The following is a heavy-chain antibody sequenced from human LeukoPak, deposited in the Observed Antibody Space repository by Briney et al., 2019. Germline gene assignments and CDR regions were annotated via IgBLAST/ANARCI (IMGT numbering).Heavy chain of an antibody. CDR3: ARRVFDTSDYSSHFDY. J-gene: IGHJ4*02. Sequence: GESLKISCKGSGYSFTSYWIGWVRQMPGKGLEWMGIIYPGDSATRYSPSFQGQVTISADKSISTAYLQWSSLKASDTAIYYCARRVFDTSDYSSHFDYWGQGTLVTVSS. V-gene: IGHV5-51*01. D-gene: IGHD3-22*01. CDR1: GYSFTSYW. CDR2: IYPGDSAT.